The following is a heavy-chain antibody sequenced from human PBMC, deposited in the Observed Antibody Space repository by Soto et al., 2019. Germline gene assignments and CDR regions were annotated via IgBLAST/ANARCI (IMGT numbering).Heavy chain of an antibody. CDR1: GFTFSSFA. CDR2: ISGSGDGT. V-gene: IGHV3-23*01. J-gene: IGHJ4*02. Sequence: LRLSCAASGFTFSSFALSWFRQAPGKGLEWVSAISGSGDGTDYADSVKGRFTISRDNSKNTLYLQMNSLRAEDTAVYYCAGPGYSSQDYWGQGALVTVSS. D-gene: IGHD5-18*01. CDR3: AGPGYSSQDY.